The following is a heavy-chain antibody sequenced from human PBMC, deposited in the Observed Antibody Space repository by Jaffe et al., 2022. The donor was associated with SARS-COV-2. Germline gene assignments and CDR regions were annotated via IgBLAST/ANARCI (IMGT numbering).Heavy chain of an antibody. D-gene: IGHD1-26*01. CDR2: ISGSGGTS. CDR3: AKALLSSSLHYYYYYMDV. Sequence: EVQLVESGGGLVQPGGSLRLSCAASGFTFSSYAMSWVRQAPGKGLEWVSPISGSGGTSYYADSVKGRFTISRDNSKNTLYLQMNSLRAEDTAVYYCAKALLSSSLHYYYYYMDVWGKGTTVTVSS. V-gene: IGHV3-23*04. J-gene: IGHJ6*03. CDR1: GFTFSSYA.